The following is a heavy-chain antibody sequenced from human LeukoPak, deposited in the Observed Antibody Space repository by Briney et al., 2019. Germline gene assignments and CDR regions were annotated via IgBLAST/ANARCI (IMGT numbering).Heavy chain of an antibody. V-gene: IGHV4-30-2*05. J-gene: IGHJ5*02. CDR2: IYHSGST. D-gene: IGHD1-26*01. Sequence: SETLSLTCAVSGGSISSGGYSWSWIRQPPGKGLEWIGYIYHSGSTYYNPSLKSRVTISVDTSKNQFSLKLSSVTAADTAVYYCARGRVKLPPDPWGQGTLVTVSS. CDR1: GGSISSGGYS. CDR3: ARGRVKLPPDP.